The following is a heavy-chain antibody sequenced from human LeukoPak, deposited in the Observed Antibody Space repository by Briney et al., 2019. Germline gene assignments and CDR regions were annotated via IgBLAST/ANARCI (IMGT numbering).Heavy chain of an antibody. Sequence: GGSLRLSCAASGFTFSIAWMSWVRQAPGKGLEWVGRIKSKTDGGTTDYAAPVKGRFTISRDDSKNTLYLQINSLKTEDTAVYYCTTDDAPRGGWSFDFWGQGTLVTVSS. CDR3: TTDDAPRGGWSFDF. CDR1: GFTFSIAW. CDR2: IKSKTDGGTT. D-gene: IGHD6-19*01. J-gene: IGHJ4*02. V-gene: IGHV3-15*01.